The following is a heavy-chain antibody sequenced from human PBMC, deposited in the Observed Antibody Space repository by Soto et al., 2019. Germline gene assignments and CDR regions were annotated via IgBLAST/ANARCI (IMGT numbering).Heavy chain of an antibody. CDR2: IYWDDDR. Sequence: QITLKESGPTLMKPAQTLTLTCTFSGFSLSTTGVGVGWIRQPPGKALEWLALIYWDDDRRYSPSLKSRLTTTXXXPXXQVFLRMTNMDPVDTATYYCAHSLTTPSYYDGSEYPPVFDIWGQGTMVTVSS. J-gene: IGHJ3*02. D-gene: IGHD3-22*01. CDR1: GFSLSTTGVG. V-gene: IGHV2-5*02. CDR3: AHSLTTPSYYDGSEYPPVFDI.